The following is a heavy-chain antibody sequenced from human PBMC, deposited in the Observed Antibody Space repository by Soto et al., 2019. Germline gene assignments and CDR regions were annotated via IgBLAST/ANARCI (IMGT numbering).Heavy chain of an antibody. D-gene: IGHD7-27*01. CDR1: RFTFSSYG. CDR3: AKEDLGGPANYFDY. J-gene: IGHJ4*02. V-gene: IGHV3-30*18. CDR2: ISYDGSNK. Sequence: GGSLRLSCAASRFTFSSYGMHWVRQAPGKGLEWVAVISYDGSNKYYADSVKGRFTISRDNSKNPLYLQMNSLRAEDTAVYYCAKEDLGGPANYFDYWGQGTLVTVSS.